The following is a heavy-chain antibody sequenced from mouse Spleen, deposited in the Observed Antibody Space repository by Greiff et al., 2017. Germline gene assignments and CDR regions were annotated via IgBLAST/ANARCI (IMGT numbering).Heavy chain of an antibody. CDR3: AKKGAYYGNYDWFAY. CDR2: ISSGGSYT. D-gene: IGHD2-10*01. CDR1: GFTFSSYA. Sequence: DVQLVESGGGLVKPGGSLKLSCAASGFTFSSYAMSWVRQTPEKRLEWVATISSGGSYTYYPDSVKGRFTISRDNAKNTLYLQMSSLRSEDTAMYYCAKKGAYYGNYDWFAYWGQGTLVTVSA. J-gene: IGHJ3*01. V-gene: IGHV5-9-3*01.